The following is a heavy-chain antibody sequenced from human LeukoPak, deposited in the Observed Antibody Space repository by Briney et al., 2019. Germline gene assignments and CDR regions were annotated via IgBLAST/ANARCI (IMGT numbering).Heavy chain of an antibody. CDR3: ARMTSTIFGVDY. Sequence: PSETLSLTCAVYGGSFSGYYWSWIRQPPGKGLEWIGEINHSGGTNYNPSLKSRVTISVDTSKNQFSLKLSSVTAADTAVYYCARMTSTIFGVDYWGQGTLVTVSS. CDR2: INHSGGT. D-gene: IGHD3-3*01. CDR1: GGSFSGYY. V-gene: IGHV4-34*01. J-gene: IGHJ4*02.